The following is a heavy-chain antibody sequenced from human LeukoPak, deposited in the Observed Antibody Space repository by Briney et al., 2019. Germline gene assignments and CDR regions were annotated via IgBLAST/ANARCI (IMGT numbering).Heavy chain of an antibody. CDR3: ARENYADLFDY. J-gene: IGHJ4*02. D-gene: IGHD3-16*01. CDR1: GFTFKNYN. CDR2: ISSSSSSI. V-gene: IGHV3-48*01. Sequence: PGGSLRLSCAASGFTFKNYNMHWVRQAPGKGLECISYISSSSSSIYSADSVQGRFTVSRDNAENSLFLQMNSLRAEDTAVYYCARENYADLFDYWGQGTLVTASS.